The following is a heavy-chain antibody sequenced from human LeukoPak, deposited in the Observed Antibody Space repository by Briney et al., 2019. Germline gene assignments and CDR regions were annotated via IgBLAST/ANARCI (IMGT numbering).Heavy chain of an antibody. J-gene: IGHJ5*02. CDR2: INHGGST. V-gene: IGHV4-34*01. CDR3: ARLRYSYGPRWFDP. D-gene: IGHD5-18*01. CDR1: GGSFSGYY. Sequence: SETLSLTCAGYGGSFSGYYWSWLRQPPGKGLEWFGEINHGGSTNYNPSLKSRITISVDTSKNQFSLKLSSVTAADTAVYYCARLRYSYGPRWFDPWGQGTLVTVSS.